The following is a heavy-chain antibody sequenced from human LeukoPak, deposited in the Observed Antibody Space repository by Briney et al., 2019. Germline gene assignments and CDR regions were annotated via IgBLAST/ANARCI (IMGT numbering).Heavy chain of an antibody. J-gene: IGHJ4*02. CDR1: GFTFSSYG. CDR2: IWYDGSNK. Sequence: RSLRLSCAASGFTFSSYGMHWVRQAPGKGLEWVAVIWYDGSNKYYADSVKGRLTISRDNSKNTLYLQMNSLRAEDTAVYYCARDGDPTTVTPDYWGQGTLVTVSS. D-gene: IGHD4-17*01. V-gene: IGHV3-33*01. CDR3: ARDGDPTTVTPDY.